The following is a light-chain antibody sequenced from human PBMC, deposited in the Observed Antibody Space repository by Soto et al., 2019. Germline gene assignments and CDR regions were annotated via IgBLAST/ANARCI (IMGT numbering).Light chain of an antibody. CDR1: QSVTSNY. CDR2: GAS. CDR3: QQNVSPPIT. J-gene: IGKJ5*01. V-gene: IGKV3-20*01. Sequence: EIVLTQSPGTLSLSPGERATLFRRASQSVTSNYLAWYQQKPGQSPRLLIYGASSRATGIPDRFSGSGSGTDFTLTISRLEAEDFAVYYCQQNVSPPITFGQGTRLEIK.